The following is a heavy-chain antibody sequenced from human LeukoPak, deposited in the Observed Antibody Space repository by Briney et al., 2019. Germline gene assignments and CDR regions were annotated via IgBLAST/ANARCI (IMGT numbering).Heavy chain of an antibody. CDR1: GGSISSGYY. D-gene: IGHD3-22*01. CDR3: ARGPYSYDSSGAFDI. V-gene: IGHV4-61*02. J-gene: IGHJ3*02. Sequence: SETLSLTCTVSGGSISSGYYWGWIRQPAGKGLEWIGRISSSGSTNYNPSLKSRVTISVDTSKNQFSLKLSSVTAADTAVYFCARGPYSYDSSGAFDIWGQGTMVTVSS. CDR2: ISSSGST.